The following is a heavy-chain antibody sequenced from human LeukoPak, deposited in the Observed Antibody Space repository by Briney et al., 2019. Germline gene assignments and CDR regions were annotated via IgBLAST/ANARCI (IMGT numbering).Heavy chain of an antibody. V-gene: IGHV4-39*07. D-gene: IGHD5-18*01. Sequence: SEALSLTCTVSGGSISSSSYYWGWIRQPPGKGLEWIGSIYYSGSTYYNPSLKSRVTISVDTSKNQFSLKLSSVTAADTAVYYCARGNRGYSYGVIDYWGQGTLVTVSS. CDR3: ARGNRGYSYGVIDY. CDR2: IYYSGST. J-gene: IGHJ4*02. CDR1: GGSISSSSYY.